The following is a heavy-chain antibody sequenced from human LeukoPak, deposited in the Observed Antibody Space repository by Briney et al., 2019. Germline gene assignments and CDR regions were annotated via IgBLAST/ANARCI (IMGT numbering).Heavy chain of an antibody. V-gene: IGHV1-69*04. Sequence: SVKVSCKASGYTLTSYGISWVRQAPGQGLEWMGRIIPILGIANYAQKFQGRVTITADKSTSTAYMELSSLRSEDTAVYYCARDRFGYGVDYWGQGTLVTVSS. J-gene: IGHJ4*02. D-gene: IGHD4-17*01. CDR3: ARDRFGYGVDY. CDR2: IIPILGIA. CDR1: GYTLTSYG.